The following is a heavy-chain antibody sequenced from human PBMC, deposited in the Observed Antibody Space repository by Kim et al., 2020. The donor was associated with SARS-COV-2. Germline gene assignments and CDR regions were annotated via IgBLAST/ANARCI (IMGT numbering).Heavy chain of an antibody. J-gene: IGHJ5*02. D-gene: IGHD2-8*01. CDR2: IKQDGSEK. CDR3: AGAPAWITNS. Sequence: GGSLRLSCAGSGFTFSTFWMNWVRQAPGKGLEWVANIKQDGSEKYYVDSVKGRFTISRDNAKNSLYLQMNNLRADDTAVYYCAGAPAWITNSWGRGTLVTVSS. V-gene: IGHV3-7*01. CDR1: GFTFSTFW.